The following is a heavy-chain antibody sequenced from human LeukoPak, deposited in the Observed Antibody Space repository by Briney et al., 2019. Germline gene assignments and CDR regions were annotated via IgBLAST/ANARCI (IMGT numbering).Heavy chain of an antibody. CDR3: ARDDINYYDSSGYFRPFDY. V-gene: IGHV1-18*01. Sequence: ASVTVSCTASGYTFTSYGISWVRQAPGQGLEWMGWISAYNGNTNYAQKLQGRVTMTTDTSTSTAYMELRSLRSDDTAVYYCARDDINYYDSSGYFRPFDYWGQGTLVTVSS. CDR2: ISAYNGNT. J-gene: IGHJ4*02. D-gene: IGHD3-22*01. CDR1: GYTFTSYG.